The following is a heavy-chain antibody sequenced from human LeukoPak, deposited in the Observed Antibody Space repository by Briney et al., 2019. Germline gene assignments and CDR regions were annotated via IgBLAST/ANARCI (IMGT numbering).Heavy chain of an antibody. V-gene: IGHV3-48*04. J-gene: IGHJ3*02. Sequence: TGGSLRLSCAASGFTFSSYSMNWVRQAPGKGLEWVSYISSGSSTIYYADSVKGRFTISRDNAKNSLYLQMNSLRAEDTAVYYCARGAYGISDIWGQGTMVTVSS. CDR2: ISSGSSTI. CDR3: ARGAYGISDI. D-gene: IGHD3-9*01. CDR1: GFTFSSYS.